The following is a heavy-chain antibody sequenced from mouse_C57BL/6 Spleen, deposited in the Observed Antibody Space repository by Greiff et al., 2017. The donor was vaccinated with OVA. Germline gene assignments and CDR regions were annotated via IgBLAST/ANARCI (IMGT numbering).Heavy chain of an antibody. CDR1: GYSITSGYY. V-gene: IGHV3-6*01. D-gene: IGHD2-3*01. Sequence: EVQLVESGPGLVKPSQSLSLTCSVTGYSITSGYYWNWIRQFPGNKLEWMGYISYDGSNNYNPSLKNRISLTRDTSKNQFFLKLNAVTTEDTATYYCARFDGYYDYAMDYWGQGTSVTVSS. CDR3: ARFDGYYDYAMDY. J-gene: IGHJ4*01. CDR2: ISYDGSN.